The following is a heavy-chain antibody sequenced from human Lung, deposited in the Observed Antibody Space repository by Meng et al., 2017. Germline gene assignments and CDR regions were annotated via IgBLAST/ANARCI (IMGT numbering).Heavy chain of an antibody. CDR1: DYTFTGYG. Sequence: QVQLGQSVPEVKKLGASVKVSCKASDYTFTGYGVSWVRQAPGEGLEWMAWLGAHDGDTSHAPKFQGRVTVSADRPTATAYMELRSLRSDDTAVYYCARGTPGRSYSDYWGQGTLVTVSS. D-gene: IGHD3-10*01. CDR3: ARGTPGRSYSDY. CDR2: LGAHDGDT. J-gene: IGHJ4*02. V-gene: IGHV1-18*01.